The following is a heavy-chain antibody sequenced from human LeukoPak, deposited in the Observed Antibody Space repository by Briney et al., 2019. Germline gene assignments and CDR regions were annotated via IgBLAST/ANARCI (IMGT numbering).Heavy chain of an antibody. V-gene: IGHV3-53*01. CDR1: GFTVSSNY. Sequence: GGSLRLSCAASGFTVSSNYMSWVRQAPGKGLECVSVIYSGGGAYYADSVKGRFTISTDNSKNTLYLQMNSLRAEDTAVYYCARAARPTSDTSGSYWYYFDRWGQGILVTVS. D-gene: IGHD3-22*01. CDR3: ARAARPTSDTSGSYWYYFDR. J-gene: IGHJ4*02. CDR2: IYSGGGA.